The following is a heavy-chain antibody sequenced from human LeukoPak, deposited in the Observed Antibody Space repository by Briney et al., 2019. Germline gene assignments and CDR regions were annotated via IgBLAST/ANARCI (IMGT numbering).Heavy chain of an antibody. CDR3: ASWGGELKYNLWSGPFDF. J-gene: IGHJ4*02. D-gene: IGHD3-3*01. CDR2: INPSGGST. V-gene: IGHV1-46*01. CDR1: GYTFIRRY. Sequence: ASVKVSCKASGYTFIRRYMHWVRQAPGQGLEWMGIINPSGGSTKYALKFQGRVVMTRDTSTSTAYMDLSSLTSEDTAVYYCASWGGELKYNLWSGPFDFWGQGTLVTVSS.